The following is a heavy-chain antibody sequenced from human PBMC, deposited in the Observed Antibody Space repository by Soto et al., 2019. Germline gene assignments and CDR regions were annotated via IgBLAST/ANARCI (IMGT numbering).Heavy chain of an antibody. CDR2: IIPIFGTA. V-gene: IGHV1-69*01. Sequence: QVQLVQSGAEVKKPGSSVKVSCKASGGTFSSYAISWVRQAPGQGLEWMGGIIPIFGTANYAQKFQGRVTVTAGASTSTAYMARSGLRSEDTAVYYCARLPFWGFGELNWFDPWGQGTLVTVSS. D-gene: IGHD3-10*01. CDR1: GGTFSSYA. J-gene: IGHJ5*02. CDR3: ARLPFWGFGELNWFDP.